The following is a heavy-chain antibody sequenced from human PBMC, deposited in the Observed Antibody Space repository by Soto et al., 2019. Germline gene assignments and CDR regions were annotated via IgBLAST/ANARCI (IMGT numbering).Heavy chain of an antibody. J-gene: IGHJ5*02. CDR3: AREGYSSSSGPRGNWFDP. CDR1: GYTFTSYD. Sequence: GASLKVSCKASGYTFTSYDINWVRQATGQGLEWVGWVNPNSGNTGYAQKFQGRVTMTKNTSISTAYMELSSLTSEDTGVYYCAREGYSSSSGPRGNWFDPWGQGTLVTVSS. V-gene: IGHV1-8*01. D-gene: IGHD6-6*01. CDR2: VNPNSGNT.